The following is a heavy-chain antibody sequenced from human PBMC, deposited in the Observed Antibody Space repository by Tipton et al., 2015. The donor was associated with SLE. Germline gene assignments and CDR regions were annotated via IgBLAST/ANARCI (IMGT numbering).Heavy chain of an antibody. V-gene: IGHV3-66*02. J-gene: IGHJ3*02. CDR1: GFTVSSNY. CDR3: ARDQTTGDLAFDI. Sequence: SLRLSCAASGFTVSSNYMSWVRQAPGKGLEWVSVIYSGGSTYYADSVKGRFTISRDNSKNTLYLQMNSLRAEDTAVYYCARDQTTGDLAFDIWGQGTMVTVSS. CDR2: IYSGGST. D-gene: IGHD7-27*01.